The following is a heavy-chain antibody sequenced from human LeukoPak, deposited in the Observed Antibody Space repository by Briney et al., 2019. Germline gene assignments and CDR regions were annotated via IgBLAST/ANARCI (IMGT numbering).Heavy chain of an antibody. J-gene: IGHJ4*02. D-gene: IGHD3-22*01. CDR3: ARSPLAHYYDSSAANFDY. CDR1: GYTLTELS. CDR2: FDPEDGET. V-gene: IGHV1-24*01. Sequence: ASVKVSCKVSGYTLTELSMHWVRQAPGKGLEWMGGFDPEDGETIYAQKFQGRVTKTEDTSTDTAYMELSSLRSEDTAVYYCARSPLAHYYDSSAANFDYWGQETLVTVSS.